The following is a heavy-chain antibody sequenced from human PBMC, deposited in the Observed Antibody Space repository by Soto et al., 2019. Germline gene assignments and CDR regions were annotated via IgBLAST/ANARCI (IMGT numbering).Heavy chain of an antibody. J-gene: IGHJ5*02. CDR1: GFTFSSYA. D-gene: IGHD3-16*02. V-gene: IGHV3-30-3*01. Sequence: QVQLVESGGGVVQPGRSLRLSCAASGFTFSSYAMHWVRQAPGKGLEWVAVISYDGSNKYYADSVEGRFTIYRDNSKNPVYTQMNHLRGEDKALYLCGRDDPHRGLVTHSGFDPWGQGTPVTVSS. CDR3: GRDDPHRGLVTHSGFDP. CDR2: ISYDGSNK.